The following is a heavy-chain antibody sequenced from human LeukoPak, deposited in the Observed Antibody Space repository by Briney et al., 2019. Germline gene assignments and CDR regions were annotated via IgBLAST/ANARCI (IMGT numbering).Heavy chain of an antibody. D-gene: IGHD6-6*01. J-gene: IGHJ4*02. CDR2: INHSGST. CDR3: ARGGKYSSSSSWDY. CDR1: GGSFSGYY. Sequence: SSETLSLTCAVYGGSFSGYYWSWIRQPPGKGLEWIGEINHSGSTNYNPSLKSRVTISVDTSKNQFSPKLSSVTAADTAVYYCARGGKYSSSSSWDYWGQGTLVTVSS. V-gene: IGHV4-34*01.